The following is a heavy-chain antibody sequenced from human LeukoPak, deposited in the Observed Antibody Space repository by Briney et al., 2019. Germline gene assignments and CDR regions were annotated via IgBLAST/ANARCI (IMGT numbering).Heavy chain of an antibody. Sequence: PSETLSLTCTVSGGSISSYYWSWIRQPPGKGLEWIGYIYYSGSTNYNPSLKSRVTISVDTSKNQFSLKLSSVTAADTAVYYCARRPLTGEVDYWGQGTLVTVSS. D-gene: IGHD7-27*01. CDR2: IYYSGST. V-gene: IGHV4-59*08. CDR1: GGSISSYY. J-gene: IGHJ4*02. CDR3: ARRPLTGEVDY.